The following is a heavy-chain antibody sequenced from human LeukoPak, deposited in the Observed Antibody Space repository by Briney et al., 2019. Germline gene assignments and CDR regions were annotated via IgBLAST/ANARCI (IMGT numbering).Heavy chain of an antibody. CDR3: AKDFGSSTLNGFPGY. CDR2: ISGSGGST. D-gene: IGHD3-10*01. J-gene: IGHJ4*02. V-gene: IGHV3-23*01. Sequence: GGSLRLSCAASGFTFSSYAMSWVRQAPGKGLEWVSAISGSGGSTYYADSVKGRFTISRDNAKNSLYLQMNSLRAEDTAVYYCAKDFGSSTLNGFPGYWGQGTLVTVSS. CDR1: GFTFSSYA.